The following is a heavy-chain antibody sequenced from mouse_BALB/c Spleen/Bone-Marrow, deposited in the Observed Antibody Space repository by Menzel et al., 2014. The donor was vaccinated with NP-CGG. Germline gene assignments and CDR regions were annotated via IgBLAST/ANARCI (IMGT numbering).Heavy chain of an antibody. CDR2: IDPANGNT. D-gene: IGHD1-1*01. Sequence: SGAELVKPGASVKLSCTASGFNIKDTYMHWVKQRPEQGLEWIGRIDPANGNTKYDPKFQGKATITADTSSNTAYLQLSSLTSEDTAVYYCAPCYYGGSSFAYWGQGTLVTVSA. J-gene: IGHJ3*01. CDR3: APCYYGGSSFAY. CDR1: GFNIKDTY. V-gene: IGHV14-3*02.